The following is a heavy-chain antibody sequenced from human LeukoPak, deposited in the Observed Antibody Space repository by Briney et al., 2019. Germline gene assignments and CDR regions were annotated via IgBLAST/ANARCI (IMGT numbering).Heavy chain of an antibody. CDR3: ARDRDWNSGFDY. Sequence: PGGSLRLSCAASGFTFSDYYMSWVRQAPRKGLEWVSSISTSSSYIYYADSVKGRFTISRDNARNSLYLQMNSLRAEDTAVYYCARDRDWNSGFDYWGQGTLVTVSS. CDR2: ISTSSSYI. D-gene: IGHD1-7*01. CDR1: GFTFSDYY. V-gene: IGHV3-21*01. J-gene: IGHJ4*02.